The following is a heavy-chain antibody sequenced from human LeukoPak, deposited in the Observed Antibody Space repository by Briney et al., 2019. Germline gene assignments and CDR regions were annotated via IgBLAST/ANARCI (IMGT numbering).Heavy chain of an antibody. CDR3: AKDYLPLYGDCLDY. J-gene: IGHJ4*02. V-gene: IGHV3-7*01. CDR1: GFAITDPH. Sequence: GGSLRLSRAASGFAITDPHMDWVRAALGKRRERVANKSQEGNQKYYVDSVKGRFTISRDNAENSLYLQMNSLKAEDTAIYYCAKDYLPLYGDCLDYWGQGTLVTVSS. CDR2: KSQEGNQK. D-gene: IGHD3-16*01.